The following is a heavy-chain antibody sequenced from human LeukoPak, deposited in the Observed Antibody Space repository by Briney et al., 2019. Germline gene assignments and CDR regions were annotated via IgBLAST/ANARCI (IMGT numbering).Heavy chain of an antibody. J-gene: IGHJ6*03. D-gene: IGHD2-8*01. CDR3: VREVKAGAVYARYYYYYMDV. CDR1: GFTFSSYS. V-gene: IGHV3-21*05. Sequence: NPGESLRLSCAASGFTFSSYSMNWVRQAPGKGLEWASYISRSISDIYYAVSVKGRFTISRDNARNSLYLQMNSLRAEDTAVYYCVREVKAGAVYARYYYYYMDVWGKGTTVTVSS. CDR2: ISRSISDI.